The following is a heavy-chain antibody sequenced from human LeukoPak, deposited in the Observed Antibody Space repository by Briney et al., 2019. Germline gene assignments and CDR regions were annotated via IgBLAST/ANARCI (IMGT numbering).Heavy chain of an antibody. V-gene: IGHV1-69*05. CDR1: GGTFSSYA. D-gene: IGHD3-22*01. CDR3: ARTPPPYYYDSSGYYYNYYYMDV. Sequence: SVKVSCKASGGTFSSYAISWVRQAPGQGLEWMGGIIPIFGTANYAQKFQGRVTITTDESTSTAYMELSSLRSEDTAVYYCARTPPPYYYDSSGYYYNYYYMDVWGKGTTVTVSS. J-gene: IGHJ6*03. CDR2: IIPIFGTA.